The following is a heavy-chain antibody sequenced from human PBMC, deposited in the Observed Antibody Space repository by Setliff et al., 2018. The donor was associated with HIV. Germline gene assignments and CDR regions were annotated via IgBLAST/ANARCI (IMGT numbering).Heavy chain of an antibody. Sequence: ASVKVSCKSSGYTFTSYYVHWVRQAPGQGLEWMGILNPSSDSTAYAQKFQGRVTMTRDTSTSTVYMELSSLKSDDTAVYYCARGRYHGFGSYGDSWGQGTQVTVSS. CDR2: LNPSSDST. CDR1: GYTFTSYY. J-gene: IGHJ4*02. V-gene: IGHV1-46*01. D-gene: IGHD3-10*01. CDR3: ARGRYHGFGSYGDS.